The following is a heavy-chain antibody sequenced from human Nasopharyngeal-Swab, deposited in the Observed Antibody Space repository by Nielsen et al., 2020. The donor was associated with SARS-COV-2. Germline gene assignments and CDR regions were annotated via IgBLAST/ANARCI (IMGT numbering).Heavy chain of an antibody. CDR1: GYTLTELS. D-gene: IGHD2-15*01. J-gene: IGHJ5*02. Sequence: VKVSCKVSGYTLTELSMHWVRQAPGQGLEWMGGFDPEDGETIYAQKFQGRVTMTEDTSTDTAYMELSSLRSEDTAVYYCATSAPYCSGGSCYSSWFDPWGQGTLVTVSS. CDR2: FDPEDGET. CDR3: ATSAPYCSGGSCYSSWFDP. V-gene: IGHV1-24*01.